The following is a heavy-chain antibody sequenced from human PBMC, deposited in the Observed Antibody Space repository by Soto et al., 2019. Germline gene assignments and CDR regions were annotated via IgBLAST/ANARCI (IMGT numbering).Heavy chain of an antibody. CDR2: INQDGSEK. CDR3: ARASPGMDV. J-gene: IGHJ6*02. V-gene: IGHV3-7*01. Sequence: PGGLLRLSCAGSQFTFSNYWMNWVRQAPGKGLEWVANINQDGSEKYYVDSVKGRFTISRDIAKNSLFLQMNSLRADDTAVYYCARASPGMDVWGPGTTVTVSS. CDR1: QFTFSNYW.